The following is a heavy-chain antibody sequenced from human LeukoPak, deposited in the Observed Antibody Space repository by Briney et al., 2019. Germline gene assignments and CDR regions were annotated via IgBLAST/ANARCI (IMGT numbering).Heavy chain of an antibody. CDR2: IKSDGST. J-gene: IGHJ5*02. D-gene: IGHD3-10*01. Sequence: GGSLRLSCAASGFTFSSYWMRWVRQTPGKGLVWVSRIKSDGSTIYADSVKGRFTISRDNAKNTLYLQMNSLRAEDTAIYYCARAVTYFYGSVTYDWFDPWGQGTLVTVSS. V-gene: IGHV3-74*01. CDR1: GFTFSSYW. CDR3: ARAVTYFYGSVTYDWFDP.